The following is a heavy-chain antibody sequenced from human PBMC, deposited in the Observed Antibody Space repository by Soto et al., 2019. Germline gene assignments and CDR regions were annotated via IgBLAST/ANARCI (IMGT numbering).Heavy chain of an antibody. CDR3: APHTLDTGMPSGY. CDR1: GYTFTNYG. Sequence: QVQLVQSGAKVREPGASVKVSCKASGYTFTNYGVSWVRQAPGQGLEWMGWIGGYKGNTNYAQKLQGRVTLTTDTSTSTAYMELRSLRSDDTAVYYCAPHTLDTGMPSGYWGQGTLVTVSS. CDR2: IGGYKGNT. V-gene: IGHV1-18*01. J-gene: IGHJ4*02. D-gene: IGHD5-18*01.